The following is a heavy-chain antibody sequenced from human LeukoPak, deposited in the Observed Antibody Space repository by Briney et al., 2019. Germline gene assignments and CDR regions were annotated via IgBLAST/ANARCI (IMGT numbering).Heavy chain of an antibody. V-gene: IGHV5-51*01. D-gene: IGHD3-10*01. Sequence: GESLKISCKGSGYRFTSYWIGWVRQMPGKVLEWMGIIYPADSDTRYSPSFQGQVTISADKSISTAYLQWSSLKASDTAMYYCARHQETFGSGGRYYYMDVWGTRTTVTVTS. CDR3: ARHQETFGSGGRYYYMDV. CDR1: GYRFTSYW. J-gene: IGHJ6*03. CDR2: IYPADSDT.